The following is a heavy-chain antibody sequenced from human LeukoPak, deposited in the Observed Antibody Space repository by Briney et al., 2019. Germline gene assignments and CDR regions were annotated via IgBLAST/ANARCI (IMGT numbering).Heavy chain of an antibody. V-gene: IGHV3-33*01. D-gene: IGHD3-22*01. CDR1: GFTFSSYG. CDR3: ARDVYYDSSGYPDY. CDR2: IWYDGSNK. Sequence: GGSLRLSCAASGFTFSSYGMDWVRQAPGKGLEWVAVIWYDGSNKYYADSVKGRFTISRDNSKNTLYLQMNSLRAEDTAVYYCARDVYYDSSGYPDYWGQGTLVTVSS. J-gene: IGHJ4*02.